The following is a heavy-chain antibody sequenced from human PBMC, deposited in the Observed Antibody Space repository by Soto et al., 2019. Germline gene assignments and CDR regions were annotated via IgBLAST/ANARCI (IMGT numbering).Heavy chain of an antibody. Sequence: GASVKVSCKASGYTFTSYGISWVRQAPGQGLEWMGWISAYNGNTNYAQKLQGRVTMTTDTSTSTAYMELRSLRAEDTALYYCAKDNGGGGPELYYFDYWGQGTLVTVSS. J-gene: IGHJ4*02. CDR3: AKDNGGGGPELYYFDY. CDR2: ISAYNGNT. CDR1: GYTFTSYG. V-gene: IGHV1-18*04. D-gene: IGHD4-17*01.